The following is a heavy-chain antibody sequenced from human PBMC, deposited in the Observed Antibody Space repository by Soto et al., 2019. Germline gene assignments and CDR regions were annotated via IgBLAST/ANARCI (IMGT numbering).Heavy chain of an antibody. J-gene: IGHJ5*02. Sequence: QVQLQESGPGLVEPSQTLSLVCSVSGDPLSYGGYYWGWVRQSPGKALEWIGFVYHTEATYYHPSLESRVTMAVDMSKNEFSLKLTSVTAADTATYYCAREGHSSWEWLDPWGQGILVTVSS. CDR1: GDPLSYGGYY. V-gene: IGHV4-31*03. CDR3: AREGHSSWEWLDP. CDR2: VYHTEAT. D-gene: IGHD1-26*01.